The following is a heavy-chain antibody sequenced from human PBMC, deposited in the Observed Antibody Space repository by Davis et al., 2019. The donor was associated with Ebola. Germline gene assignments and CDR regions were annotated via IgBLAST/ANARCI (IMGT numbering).Heavy chain of an antibody. Sequence: AASVKVSCKASGYIFTSYAMHWVRQAPGQGLEWMGWISAYNGNTNYAQKLQGRVTMTTDTSTSTAYMELRSLRSDDTAVYYCARSYSSSWYLFDYWGQGTLVTVSS. D-gene: IGHD6-13*01. CDR2: ISAYNGNT. CDR1: GYIFTSYA. V-gene: IGHV1-18*01. J-gene: IGHJ4*02. CDR3: ARSYSSSWYLFDY.